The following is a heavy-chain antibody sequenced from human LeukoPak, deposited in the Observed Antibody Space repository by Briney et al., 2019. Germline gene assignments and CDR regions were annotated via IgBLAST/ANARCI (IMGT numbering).Heavy chain of an antibody. J-gene: IGHJ4*02. V-gene: IGHV4-59*01. CDR1: GGSISSYY. CDR2: IFYSGST. CDR3: ARTGTYYYDSSGYKDYFDY. Sequence: SETLSLTCTFSGGSISSYYWSWLRQPPGKGLEWVGYIFYSGSTNYNPSLKSRVTISVDTSKNQFSLKLSSVTAADTAVYYCARTGTYYYDSSGYKDYFDYWGQGTLVTVSS. D-gene: IGHD3-22*01.